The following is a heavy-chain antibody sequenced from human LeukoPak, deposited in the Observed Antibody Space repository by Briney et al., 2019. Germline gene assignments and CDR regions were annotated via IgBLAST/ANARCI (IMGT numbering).Heavy chain of an antibody. D-gene: IGHD3-10*01. J-gene: IGHJ5*02. V-gene: IGHV3-33*01. CDR2: IWDDGNNK. Sequence: GRSLRLSCAASGFTFTSYGMHWVRQAPGKGLDWVALIWDDGNNKYYADSVKGRFTISRDNSKNTLYLQMNSLRAEDTAVYYCARDYKGSGDYWFDPWGQGTLVTASS. CDR3: ARDYKGSGDYWFDP. CDR1: GFTFTSYG.